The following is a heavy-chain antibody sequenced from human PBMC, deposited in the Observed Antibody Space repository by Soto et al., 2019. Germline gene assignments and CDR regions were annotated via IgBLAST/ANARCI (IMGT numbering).Heavy chain of an antibody. CDR3: GGVGLWDYDSSGYVGEPLDI. CDR1: GGSISSGDYY. V-gene: IGHV4-30-4*01. Sequence: QVQLQESGPGLVKPSQTLSLTCTVSGGSISSGDYYWSWIRQPPGKGLEWIGYIYYGGSTYYNPSLKRRVTISVDTSKNQFPLQLSSVTAAGAAVYYCGGVGLWDYDSSGYVGEPLDIWGQGTMVTVSS. CDR2: IYYGGST. J-gene: IGHJ3*02. D-gene: IGHD3-22*01.